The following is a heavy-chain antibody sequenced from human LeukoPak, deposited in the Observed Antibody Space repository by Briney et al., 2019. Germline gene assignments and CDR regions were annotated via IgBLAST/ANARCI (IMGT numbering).Heavy chain of an antibody. J-gene: IGHJ4*02. Sequence: ASVKVSCKASGYTFTSYYMHWVRQAPGQGLEWMGIINPSGGSTSYSQKFQGRVTMTRDTSINTAYMELSSLRSDDTAIYYCARGNYGDYYPFDFWGQGTLVTVSS. CDR3: ARGNYGDYYPFDF. D-gene: IGHD4-17*01. CDR2: INPSGGST. V-gene: IGHV1-46*01. CDR1: GYTFTSYY.